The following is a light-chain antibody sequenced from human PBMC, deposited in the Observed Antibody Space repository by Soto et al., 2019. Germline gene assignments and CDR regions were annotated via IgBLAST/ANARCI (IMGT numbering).Light chain of an antibody. J-gene: IGKJ3*01. CDR2: DAS. CDR3: QQRRKWPPEVT. Sequence: EIVLTQSPDTLSLSPGERATLSCRASQSVRSSLAWYQQKPGQAPRLLIYDASNRATGIPARFSGSGSGTDFTLTISSLEPEDFAVYYCQQRRKWPPEVTFGPGTKVDIK. V-gene: IGKV3-11*01. CDR1: QSVRSS.